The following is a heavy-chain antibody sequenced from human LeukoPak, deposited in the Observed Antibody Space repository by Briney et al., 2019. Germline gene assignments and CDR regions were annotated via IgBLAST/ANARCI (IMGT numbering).Heavy chain of an antibody. D-gene: IGHD4-17*01. CDR3: ARDLTNYMTTVRFDY. CDR2: INSDGSST. J-gene: IGHJ4*02. V-gene: IGHV3-74*01. Sequence: GGSLRLSCAASGFPFRSYWMHWVRQAPGKGLVWVSRINSDGSSTSYADSLKGRFTISRDNAKNTLYLQMNSLRAEDTAVYYCARDLTNYMTTVRFDYWGQGTLVTVSS. CDR1: GFPFRSYW.